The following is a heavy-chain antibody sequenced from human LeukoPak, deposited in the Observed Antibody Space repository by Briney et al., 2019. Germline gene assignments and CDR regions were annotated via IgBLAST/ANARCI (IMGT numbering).Heavy chain of an antibody. CDR3: ARGWGTVTCAY. CDR1: GGSISSYY. Sequence: SETLSLTCTVSGGSISSYYWSWIRQPPGKGLEWIGYVYYIGSTKYNPCLKSGVTIPVQTSKNQFSLKLSSVTAADTAVYYCARGWGTVTCAYWRQGTLVTVSA. CDR2: VYYIGST. D-gene: IGHD4-11*01. V-gene: IGHV4-59*01. J-gene: IGHJ4*02.